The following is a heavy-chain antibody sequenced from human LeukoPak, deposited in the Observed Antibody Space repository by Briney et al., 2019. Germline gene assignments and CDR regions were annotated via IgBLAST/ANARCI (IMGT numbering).Heavy chain of an antibody. J-gene: IGHJ4*02. V-gene: IGHV3-53*01. CDR2: IYSGGST. Sequence: PGGSLRLSCAASGFTFSTYYMTWVRQAPGKGLECVSVIYSGGSTYYAESVKGRFTVSRDNSKNTLYLQMNSLRAEDTAMYYCARRLGYCTSTTCLLPFDCWGQGTLVTVSS. CDR3: ARRLGYCTSTTCLLPFDC. CDR1: GFTFSTYY. D-gene: IGHD2-2*01.